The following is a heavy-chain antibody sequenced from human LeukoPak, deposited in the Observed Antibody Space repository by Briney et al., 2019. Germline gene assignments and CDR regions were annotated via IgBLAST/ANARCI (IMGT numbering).Heavy chain of an antibody. D-gene: IGHD3-10*01. CDR1: GGSINSGSYY. CDR2: IYTSGST. J-gene: IGHJ4*02. V-gene: IGHV4-61*02. Sequence: PSETLSLTCIVSGGSINSGSYYWSWIRQPAGKGLEWIGRIYTSGSTNYNPSLKSRVTMSVDTPKNQFSLKLSSVTAADTAVYYCARDNNYYGSGSYHDYWGQGTLVTVSS. CDR3: ARDNNYYGSGSYHDY.